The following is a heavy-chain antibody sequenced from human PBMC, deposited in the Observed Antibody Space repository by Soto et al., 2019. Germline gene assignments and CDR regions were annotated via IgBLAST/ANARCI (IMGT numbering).Heavy chain of an antibody. Sequence: SSETLSLTCTVSGGSISSSSYYWGWIRQPPGKGLEWIGSIYYSGSTYYNPSLKSRVTISVDTSKNQFSLKLSSVTAADTAVYYCASVRVRITMVRGVPFDYWGQGTLVTVSS. CDR1: GGSISSSSYY. CDR2: IYYSGST. CDR3: ASVRVRITMVRGVPFDY. J-gene: IGHJ4*02. V-gene: IGHV4-39*01. D-gene: IGHD3-10*01.